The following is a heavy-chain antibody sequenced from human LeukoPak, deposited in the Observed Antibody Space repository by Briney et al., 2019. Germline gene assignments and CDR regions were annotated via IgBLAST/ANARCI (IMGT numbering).Heavy chain of an antibody. CDR1: GFTVSSNY. CDR2: IYSGGST. Sequence: GGSLRLSCAASGFTVSSNYMSWVRQAPGKGLEWVSVIYSGGSTYYADSVKGRFTISRDNAKNMLYLQMNTLRSEDTAVYYCIRGPLGTYYFDFWGQGTLVTVSS. CDR3: IRGPLGTYYFDF. V-gene: IGHV3-53*01. J-gene: IGHJ4*02.